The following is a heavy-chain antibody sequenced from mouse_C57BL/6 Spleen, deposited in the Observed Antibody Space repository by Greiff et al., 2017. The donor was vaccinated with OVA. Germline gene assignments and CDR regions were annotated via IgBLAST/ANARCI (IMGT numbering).Heavy chain of an antibody. CDR3: ARPYGNYDYAMDY. Sequence: QVQLQQPGAELVRPGSSVKLSCKASGYTFTSYWMHWVKQRPIQGLEWIGNIDPSDSETHYNQKFKDKATFTVDKSSSTAYMQLSSLTSEDSAVYYCARPYGNYDYAMDYWGQGTSVTVSS. J-gene: IGHJ4*01. CDR2: IDPSDSET. D-gene: IGHD2-1*01. V-gene: IGHV1-52*01. CDR1: GYTFTSYW.